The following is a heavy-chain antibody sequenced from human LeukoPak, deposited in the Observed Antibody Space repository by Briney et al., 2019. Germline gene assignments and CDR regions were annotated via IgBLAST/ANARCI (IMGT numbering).Heavy chain of an antibody. J-gene: IGHJ3*02. Sequence: SETLSLTCAVSDYSITNSWWSWVRQSPGMRLEWIGNIFYSGSTYYSPSLKSRVTISLDTSRNQFSLKLTSVTAADTAVYYCAKSNGYGLVDIWGQGTMVTVSS. CDR3: AKSNGYGLVDI. D-gene: IGHD3-10*01. CDR2: IFYSGST. CDR1: DYSITNSW. V-gene: IGHV4-4*02.